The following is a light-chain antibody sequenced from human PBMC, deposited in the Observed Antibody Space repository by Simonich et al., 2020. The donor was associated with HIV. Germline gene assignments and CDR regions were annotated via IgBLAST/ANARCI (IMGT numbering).Light chain of an antibody. CDR2: GAS. V-gene: IGKV3-15*01. J-gene: IGKJ4*01. CDR1: QSVNSN. Sequence: EIVMTQSPATLSVSPGERATLSCRASQSVNSNLAWYQQKPGQAPRLLIYGASTRATGIPARFSGSGSGTEFTLTISSMQSEDFAVYYCQQYNNWPLTFGGGTKEEIK. CDR3: QQYNNWPLT.